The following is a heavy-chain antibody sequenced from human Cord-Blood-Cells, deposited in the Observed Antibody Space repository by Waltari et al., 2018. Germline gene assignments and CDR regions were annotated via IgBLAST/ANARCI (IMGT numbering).Heavy chain of an antibody. J-gene: IGHJ3*02. Sequence: QVQLQESGPGLVKPSQTLSLTCTVSGGSISSGDYYWSWIRQPPGKGLEWIGYIYYSGSTYSTPSLKIRFTISVHPSKNQFSLKLSSLTAADTAVYYCARRGDCSSTSCYAFDIWGQGTMVTVSS. V-gene: IGHV4-30-4*08. CDR3: ARRGDCSSTSCYAFDI. CDR1: GGSISSGDYY. CDR2: IYYSGST. D-gene: IGHD2-2*01.